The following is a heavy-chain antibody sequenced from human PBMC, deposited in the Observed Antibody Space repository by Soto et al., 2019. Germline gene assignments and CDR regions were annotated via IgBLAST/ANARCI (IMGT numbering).Heavy chain of an antibody. J-gene: IGHJ5*02. CDR1: AGSISNYY. Sequence: SETLSLTCTVSAGSISNYYWSWIRQPPGRGLEWIGHIFYSGSTNYNPALKSRVTISVDTSKSQFSLKLSSVTAADTAVYFCAKDPRYNYGNLRPFDPWGQGRLVT. CDR2: IFYSGST. CDR3: AKDPRYNYGNLRPFDP. D-gene: IGHD5-18*01. V-gene: IGHV4-59*01.